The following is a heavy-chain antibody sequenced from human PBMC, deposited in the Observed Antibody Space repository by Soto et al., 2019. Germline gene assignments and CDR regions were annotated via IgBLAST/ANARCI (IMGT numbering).Heavy chain of an antibody. CDR1: GGTFSSYA. V-gene: IGHV1-69*06. Sequence: GASVKVSCKASGGTFSSYAISWVRQAPGQGLEWMGGIIPIFGTANYAQKFQGRVTITADKSTSTAYMELSSLRSEDTAVYYCAREHITIFGVVIIHSYNWFDPWGQGNLVTVSS. CDR3: AREHITIFGVVIIHSYNWFDP. D-gene: IGHD3-3*01. J-gene: IGHJ5*02. CDR2: IIPIFGTA.